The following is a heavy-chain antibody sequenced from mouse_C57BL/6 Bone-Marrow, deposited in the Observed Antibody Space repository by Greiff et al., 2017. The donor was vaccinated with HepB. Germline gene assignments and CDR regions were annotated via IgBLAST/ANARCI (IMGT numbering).Heavy chain of an antibody. J-gene: IGHJ4*01. D-gene: IGHD2-1*01. CDR2: IWSGGST. CDR1: GFSLTSYG. V-gene: IGHV2-2*01. CDR3: ARKPLLYYARNAMDY. Sequence: VKLVESGPGLVQPSQCLSITCTVSGFSLTSYGVHWVRQSPGKGLEWLGVIWSGGSTDYNAAFISRLSISKDNSKSQVFFKMNSLQADDTAIYYCARKPLLYYARNAMDYWGQGTAVTVSS.